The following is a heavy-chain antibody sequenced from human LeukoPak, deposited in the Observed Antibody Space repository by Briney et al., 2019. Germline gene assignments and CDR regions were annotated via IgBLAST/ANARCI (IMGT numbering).Heavy chain of an antibody. CDR1: GGSISGYF. CDR2: VYTSGTT. J-gene: IGHJ4*02. CDR3: ARGTEKTRISGYYSFDH. Sequence: SETLSLTCTVSGGSISGYFWTWIRQPAGKELEWIGRVYTSGTTYYNPSLESRVTISLDTFNNQFSLRVTSVTAAETAIYYCARGTEKTRISGYYSFDHWGRGLLVTVSS. D-gene: IGHD5-12*01. V-gene: IGHV4-4*07.